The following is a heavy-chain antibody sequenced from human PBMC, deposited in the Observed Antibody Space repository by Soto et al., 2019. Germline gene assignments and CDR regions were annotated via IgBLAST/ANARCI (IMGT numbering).Heavy chain of an antibody. D-gene: IGHD3-22*01. V-gene: IGHV3-7*01. CDR3: ARGPRSVVGITTFGH. CDR1: GFTFSSYW. J-gene: IGHJ5*02. Sequence: TGGSLRLSCAASGFTFSSYWMNWVRQAPGKGLEWVANINQDGSEEYYVDSVKDRFTISRDNAKNSLYLQMNSLRAEDTAVYYCARGPRSVVGITTFGHWGQGTLVTVSS. CDR2: INQDGSEE.